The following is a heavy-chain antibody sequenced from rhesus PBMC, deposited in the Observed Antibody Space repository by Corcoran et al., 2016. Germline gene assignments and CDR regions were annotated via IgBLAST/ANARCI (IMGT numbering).Heavy chain of an antibody. V-gene: IGHV4-80*01. CDR1: GASLLSYW. J-gene: IGHJ4*01. CDR3: ARSGYGSGGVY. Sequence: QVQLQESGPGLWKPSETLSLTCASSGASLLSYWWSWIRQPPGKGLEWIGGINGNSGNSYYNPSLKSRVTISKDASKNQFSLKLSSVTAADTAVYYCARSGYGSGGVYWGQGVLVTVSS. CDR2: INGNSGNS. D-gene: IGHD4-4*01.